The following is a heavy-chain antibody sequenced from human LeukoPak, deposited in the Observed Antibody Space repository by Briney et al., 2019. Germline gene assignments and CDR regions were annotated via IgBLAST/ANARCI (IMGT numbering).Heavy chain of an antibody. D-gene: IGHD6-19*01. CDR2: ISYDGSNK. V-gene: IGHV3-30*03. CDR1: GFTFSSYG. CDR3: AREEWLGLGGNYFDY. Sequence: PGRSLRLSCAASGFTFSSYGMHWVRQAPGKGLEWVAVISYDGSNKYYADSVKGRFTISRDNSKNTLYLQMNSLRAEDTAVYYCAREEWLGLGGNYFDYWGQGTLVTVSS. J-gene: IGHJ4*02.